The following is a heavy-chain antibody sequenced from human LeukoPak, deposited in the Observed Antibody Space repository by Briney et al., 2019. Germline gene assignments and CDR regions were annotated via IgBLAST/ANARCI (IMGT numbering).Heavy chain of an antibody. V-gene: IGHV4-61*01. CDR2: IYNSGGT. CDR1: GGSISSSSFY. D-gene: IGHD2-15*01. Sequence: ASETLSLTCTVSGGSISSSSFYWSWIRQSPGKGLEWIGYIYNSGGTKYNPSLKSRVTISGDTSKNQFSLKLRSVTAADTAVYYCARDGCGGSCFHYYYYYMDVWGKGTTVTISS. CDR3: ARDGCGGSCFHYYYYYMDV. J-gene: IGHJ6*03.